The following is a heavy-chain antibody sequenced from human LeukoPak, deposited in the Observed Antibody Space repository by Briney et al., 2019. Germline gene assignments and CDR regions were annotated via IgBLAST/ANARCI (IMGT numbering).Heavy chain of an antibody. J-gene: IGHJ6*03. CDR2: IRYDGSNK. CDR3: AKDEADIVVVPAASGSYYMDV. D-gene: IGHD2-2*01. CDR1: GFTFSSYG. Sequence: GRSLRLSCAASGFTFSSYGMHWVRQAPGKGLEWVAFIRYDGSNKYYADSVKGRFTISRDNSKNTLYLQMNSLRAEDTAVYYCAKDEADIVVVPAASGSYYMDVWGKGTTVTVSS. V-gene: IGHV3-30*02.